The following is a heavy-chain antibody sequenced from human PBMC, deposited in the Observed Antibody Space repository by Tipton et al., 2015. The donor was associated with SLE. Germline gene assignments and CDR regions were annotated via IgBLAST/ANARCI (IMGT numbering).Heavy chain of an antibody. V-gene: IGHV3-9*01. CDR3: AKSGGAYYFDSSGYYRGGIDY. J-gene: IGHJ4*02. Sequence: SLRLSCAASGITFDDYAMHWARQAPGKGLAGVSGIRLNSGSIAYADSVKGRFTLSRDNAKNSLYLQMNGLRAEDTALYYCAKSGGAYYFDSSGYYRGGIDYWGQGTLVTVSS. D-gene: IGHD3-22*01. CDR1: GITFDDYA. CDR2: IRLNSGSI.